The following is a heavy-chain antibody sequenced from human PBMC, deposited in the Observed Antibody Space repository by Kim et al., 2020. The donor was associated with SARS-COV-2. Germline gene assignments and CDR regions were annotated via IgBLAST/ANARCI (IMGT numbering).Heavy chain of an antibody. V-gene: IGHV3-7*01. CDR2: IKEDGSER. CDR1: GFTFSSDW. CDR3: ARDRSYSLDY. Sequence: GGSLRLSCAASGFTFSSDWMSWVRQVPGKGLEWVAKIKEDGSERYHVYSGEGRFTISRDNAKNSLYLQMNSLRAEDTGIYYCARDRSYSLDYWGQGTLVTVSS. J-gene: IGHJ4*02. D-gene: IGHD1-26*01.